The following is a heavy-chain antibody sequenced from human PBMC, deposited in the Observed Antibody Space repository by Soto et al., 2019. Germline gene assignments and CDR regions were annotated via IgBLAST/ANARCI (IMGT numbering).Heavy chain of an antibody. J-gene: IGHJ4*02. V-gene: IGHV3-30*14. CDR2: LSYDGGYK. Sequence: QPGGSLRLSCAASGFIFSHYPMLWVRQAPGKGLQLLAILSYDGGYKYYADSVKGRFTISRDNSKNTQYLQMSSLRADDTAVYYCVKGEYYYDSSGYYPFDYWGQGTLVTVSS. CDR1: GFIFSHYP. CDR3: VKGEYYYDSSGYYPFDY. D-gene: IGHD3-22*01.